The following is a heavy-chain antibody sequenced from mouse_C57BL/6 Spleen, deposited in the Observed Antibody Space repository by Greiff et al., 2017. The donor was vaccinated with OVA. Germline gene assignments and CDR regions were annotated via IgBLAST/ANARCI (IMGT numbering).Heavy chain of an antibody. D-gene: IGHD1-1*01. CDR1: GYTFTSYW. CDR3: ARVNYYGRQFAY. V-gene: IGHV1-55*01. J-gene: IGHJ3*01. Sequence: VQLQQPGAELVKPGASVKMSCKASGYTFTSYWITWVKQRPGQGLEWIGDIYPGSGSTNYNEKFKSKATLTVDTSSSTAYMQLSSLTSEDSAVYYCARVNYYGRQFAYWGQGTLVTVSA. CDR2: IYPGSGST.